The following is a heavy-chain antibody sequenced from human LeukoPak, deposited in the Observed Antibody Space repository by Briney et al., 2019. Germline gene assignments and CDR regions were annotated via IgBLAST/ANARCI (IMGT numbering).Heavy chain of an antibody. J-gene: IGHJ4*02. Sequence: SETLSLTCTVSGGSISSSSYYWGWIRQPPGKGLEWIGSIYYSGSTYYNPSLKSRVTISVDTSKNQFSLKLSSVTAADTVVYYCAEVAATLAFDYWGQGTLVTVSS. CDR1: GGSISSSSYY. CDR3: AEVAATLAFDY. D-gene: IGHD2-15*01. V-gene: IGHV4-39*01. CDR2: IYYSGST.